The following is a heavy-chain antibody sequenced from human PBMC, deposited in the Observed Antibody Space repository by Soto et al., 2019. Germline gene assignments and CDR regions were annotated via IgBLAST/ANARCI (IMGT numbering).Heavy chain of an antibody. CDR1: GYTFNNYG. CDR3: ARCYCSVGSCYTGWHFDL. J-gene: IGHJ2*01. CDR2: IGPYNGDT. V-gene: IGHV1-18*01. Sequence: QVQLVQSGAEVKKPGASVKVSCKASGYTFNNYGISWVRPAPGQGLEWMGWIGPYNGDTDHAQHFQGRVTMTTDTSTNTAYMELRSLRSDDTALYYCARCYCSVGSCYTGWHFDLWGRGTLVTVSS. D-gene: IGHD2-15*01.